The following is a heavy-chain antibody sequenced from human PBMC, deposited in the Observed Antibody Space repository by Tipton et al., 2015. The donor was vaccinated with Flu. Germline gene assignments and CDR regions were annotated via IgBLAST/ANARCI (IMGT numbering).Heavy chain of an antibody. CDR1: GFTFSSYE. CDR3: ASGDFWSGYYTDY. D-gene: IGHD3-3*01. J-gene: IGHJ4*02. CDR2: ISSSGSTI. V-gene: IGHV3-48*03. Sequence: SLRLSCAASGFTFSSYEMNWVRQAPGKGLEWVSYISSSGSTIYYADSVKGRSTISRDNAKNSLYLQMNSLRAEDTAVYYCASGDFWSGYYTDYWGQGTLVTVSS.